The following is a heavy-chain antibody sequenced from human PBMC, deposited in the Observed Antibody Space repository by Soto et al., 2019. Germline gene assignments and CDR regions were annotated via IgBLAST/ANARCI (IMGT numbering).Heavy chain of an antibody. Sequence: QVNLVQSGAEVKKPGASVKVSCKASGYNFNGYYIHWVRQAPGQGLEWMGWMNPNTGGANYAQKFQGKVIMTTDTSISTGYLELRRLTSDDTAVYYCAKVISTIGSKQWLAQTKHQALDYWGQGTLVTVSS. V-gene: IGHV1-2*02. J-gene: IGHJ4*02. CDR3: AKVISTIGSKQWLAQTKHQALDY. D-gene: IGHD6-19*01. CDR1: GYNFNGYY. CDR2: MNPNTGGA.